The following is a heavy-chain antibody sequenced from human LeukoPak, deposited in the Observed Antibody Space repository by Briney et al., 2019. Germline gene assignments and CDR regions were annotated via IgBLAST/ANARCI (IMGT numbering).Heavy chain of an antibody. CDR2: IYTSGST. J-gene: IGHJ3*02. CDR3: ARDRWEGYCSGGSCQKTFDT. CDR1: GGSISSYY. V-gene: IGHV4-4*07. Sequence: SETLSLTCTVSGGSISSYYWSWIRQPAGKGLEWIGRIYTSGSTNYNPSLKSRVTMPVDTSKNQFSLKLSSVTAADTAVYYCARDRWEGYCSGGSCQKTFDTWGQGTMVTVSS. D-gene: IGHD2-15*01.